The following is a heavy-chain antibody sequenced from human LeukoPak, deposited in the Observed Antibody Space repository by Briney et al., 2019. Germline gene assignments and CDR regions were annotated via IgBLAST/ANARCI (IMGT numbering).Heavy chain of an antibody. CDR1: GFTFDDYA. CDR3: AKTYCGGDCPDAFDI. CDR2: ISWNSGSI. Sequence: GGSLRLSCAASGFTFDDYAMHWVRQAPGKGLEWVSGISWNSGSIGYADSVKGRFTISRDNSKNTLYLQMNSLRAEDTAVYYCAKTYCGGDCPDAFDIWGQGTMVTVSS. D-gene: IGHD2-21*02. V-gene: IGHV3-9*01. J-gene: IGHJ3*02.